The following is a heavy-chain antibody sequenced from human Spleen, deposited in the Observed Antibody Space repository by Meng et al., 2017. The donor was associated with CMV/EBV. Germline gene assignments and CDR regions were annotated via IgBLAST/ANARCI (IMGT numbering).Heavy chain of an antibody. Sequence: GSLRLSCFVSGGSISSSTYYWGWIRQPPGKGLEWIGSIYYSGSTYYNPSLKSRVTISVDTSKTQFSLKLSSVTAADTAVYYCARDWLSHLGYCGDTTCSYFDSWGQGTRVTVSS. CDR2: IYYSGST. V-gene: IGHV4-39*07. D-gene: IGHD2-2*01. J-gene: IGHJ4*02. CDR1: GGSISSSTYY. CDR3: ARDWLSHLGYCGDTTCSYFDS.